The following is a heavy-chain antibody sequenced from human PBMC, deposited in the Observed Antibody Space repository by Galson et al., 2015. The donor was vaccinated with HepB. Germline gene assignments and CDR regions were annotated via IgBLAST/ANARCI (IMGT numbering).Heavy chain of an antibody. Sequence: SLRLSCAASGFTFSSYSMNWVRQAPGKGLEWVSSISSSSSYIYYADSVKGRFTISRDNAKNSLYLQMNSLRAEDTAVYYCAGGGYCSSTSCYNYYYYGMDVWGQGTTVTVSS. CDR1: GFTFSSYS. V-gene: IGHV3-21*01. D-gene: IGHD2-2*02. CDR3: AGGGYCSSTSCYNYYYYGMDV. J-gene: IGHJ6*02. CDR2: ISSSSSYI.